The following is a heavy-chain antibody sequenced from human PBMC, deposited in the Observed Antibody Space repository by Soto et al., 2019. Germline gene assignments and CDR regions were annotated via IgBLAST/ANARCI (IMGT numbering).Heavy chain of an antibody. J-gene: IGHJ4*02. Sequence: QVQLVESGGGVVQPGRSLRLSCAASGFTFSSYAMHWVRQAPGKGLEWVAVAVISYDGHNKYYADAVKGRFTIIRDNSKNTLYLQMNSLRAEDTALYYCARDDSGYDYWGQGSLVTVSS. D-gene: IGHD3-10*01. CDR3: ARDDSGYDY. V-gene: IGHV3-30-3*01. CDR1: GFTFSSYA. CDR2: ISYDGHNK.